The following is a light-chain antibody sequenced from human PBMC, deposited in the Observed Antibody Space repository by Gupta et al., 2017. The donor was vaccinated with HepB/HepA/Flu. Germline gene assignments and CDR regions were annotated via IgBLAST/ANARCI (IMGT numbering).Light chain of an antibody. CDR1: SSNIGTNY. V-gene: IGLV1-47*01. Sequence: QSVLTQPPSASGTPGQRVTISCSGSSSNIGTNYVYWYHQFPGTAPQVLMDRNDQRPSGVPDRVSCSKSGTSASPTLTVLRAEDGADDYCAAQDDNLSACVFGGGTKLTVL. CDR3: AAQDDNLSACV. J-gene: IGLJ3*02. CDR2: RND.